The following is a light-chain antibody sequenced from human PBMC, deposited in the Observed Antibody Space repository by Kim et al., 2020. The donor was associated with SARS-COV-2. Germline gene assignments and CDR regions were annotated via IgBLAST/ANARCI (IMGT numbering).Light chain of an antibody. CDR1: QIISSY. J-gene: IGKJ5*01. V-gene: IGKV1-39*01. Sequence: DIQMTQSPSSLSASVGDRVTITCRASQIISSYLNWYQQKPGKAPQLLIYAASSLQSGVPSRFSGSGSGTDFTLTISSLQPEDFATYYCQQSYSTPITFGQGTRLEIK. CDR3: QQSYSTPIT. CDR2: AAS.